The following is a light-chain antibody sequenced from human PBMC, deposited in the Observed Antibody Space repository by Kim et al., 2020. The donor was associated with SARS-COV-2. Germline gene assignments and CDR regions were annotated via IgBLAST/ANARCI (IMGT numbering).Light chain of an antibody. V-gene: IGLV1-44*01. CDR3: ATWDDSLDVWM. CDR1: NSNTGSYT. CDR2: SNN. Sequence: GQRVIISCYGSNSNTGSYTVNWYQQFPGAAPKLLIDSNNRRPSGVPDRVSGSKSGTSASLAISGLQSEDEADYYCATWDDSLDVWMFGGGTQLTVL. J-gene: IGLJ3*02.